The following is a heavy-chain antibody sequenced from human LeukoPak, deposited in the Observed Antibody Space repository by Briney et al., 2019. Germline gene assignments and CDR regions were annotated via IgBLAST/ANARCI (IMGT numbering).Heavy chain of an antibody. Sequence: GASVKVSCKVSGYTLTELSMHWVRQAPGKGLEWMGGFDPEDGETIYAQKFQGRVTMTEDTSTDTAYMELSSLRSEDTAVYYCATIPHRYCSGGSCVGWGQGTLVTVSS. CDR1: GYTLTELS. J-gene: IGHJ4*02. CDR2: FDPEDGET. V-gene: IGHV1-24*01. D-gene: IGHD2-15*01. CDR3: ATIPHRYCSGGSCVG.